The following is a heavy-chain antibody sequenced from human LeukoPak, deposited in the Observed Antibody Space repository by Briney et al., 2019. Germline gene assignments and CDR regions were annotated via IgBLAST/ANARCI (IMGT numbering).Heavy chain of an antibody. CDR2: INPSGGTT. Sequence: ASVKVSCKASGYTFSIYYTHWVRQAPEQGLEWMGVINPSGGTTRYAQRFQGRVTMTRDTSTSTFYMELSSLRSEDTAVYYCARHSLTGTTPFDHWGQGTLVTVSS. CDR3: ARHSLTGTTPFDH. D-gene: IGHD1-20*01. J-gene: IGHJ4*02. CDR1: GYTFSIYY. V-gene: IGHV1-46*01.